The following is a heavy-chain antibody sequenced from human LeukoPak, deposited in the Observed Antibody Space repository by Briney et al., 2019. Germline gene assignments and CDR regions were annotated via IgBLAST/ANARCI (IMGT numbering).Heavy chain of an antibody. CDR1: GGSFSGYY. CDR2: INHSGST. J-gene: IGHJ4*02. Sequence: PSETLSLTCAVYGGSFSGYYWSWIRQPPGKGLEWIGEINHSGSTNYNPSLKSRVTISVDTSKNQFSLKLSSVTAADTALYYCARDTRNYYDSSGYYNFDNWGQGTLVTVSS. CDR3: ARDTRNYYDSSGYYNFDN. D-gene: IGHD3-22*01. V-gene: IGHV4-34*01.